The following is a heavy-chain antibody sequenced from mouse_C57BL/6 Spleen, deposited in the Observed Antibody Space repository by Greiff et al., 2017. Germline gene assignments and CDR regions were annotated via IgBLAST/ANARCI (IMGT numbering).Heavy chain of an antibody. Sequence: QVHVKQSGPGLVQPSQSLSITCTVSGFSLTSYGVHWVRQSPGKGLEWLGVIWRGGSTDYNAAFMSRLSITKENSKGQVFFKMNSLQADDTAIYYCAKRWDGRYFDVWGTGTTVTVSS. CDR1: GFSLTSYG. CDR2: IWRGGST. V-gene: IGHV2-5*01. D-gene: IGHD4-1*01. J-gene: IGHJ1*03. CDR3: AKRWDGRYFDV.